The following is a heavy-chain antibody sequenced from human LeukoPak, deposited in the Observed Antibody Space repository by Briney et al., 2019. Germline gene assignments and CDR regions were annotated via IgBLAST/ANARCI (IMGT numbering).Heavy chain of an antibody. CDR1: GGSFSGYY. CDR2: INHSGST. V-gene: IGHV4-34*01. J-gene: IGHJ3*02. Sequence: SETLSLTCAVYGGSFSGYYGSWIRQPPGKGLEWIGEINHSGSTNYNPSLKSRVTISVDTSKNQFSLKLSSVTAADTAVYYCAIRGFDWYLAAFDIWGQGTMVTVSS. D-gene: IGHD3-9*01. CDR3: AIRGFDWYLAAFDI.